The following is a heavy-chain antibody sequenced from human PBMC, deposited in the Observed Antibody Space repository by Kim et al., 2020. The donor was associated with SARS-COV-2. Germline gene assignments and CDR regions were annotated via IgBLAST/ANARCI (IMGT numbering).Heavy chain of an antibody. Sequence: ASVKVSCKSSGYSFIHYYMHWVRQAPGQGLEWMGIINPGDGGTAYAKKFQGRLTVTRDTSTSTVYMDLSRLTSGDTAIYYCAISDERPPNCGRGTCYFEMWGQGTMVTVSS. CDR3: AISDERPPNCGRGTCYFEM. D-gene: IGHD2-21*01. V-gene: IGHV1-46*01. J-gene: IGHJ3*02. CDR1: GYSFIHYY. CDR2: INPGDGGT.